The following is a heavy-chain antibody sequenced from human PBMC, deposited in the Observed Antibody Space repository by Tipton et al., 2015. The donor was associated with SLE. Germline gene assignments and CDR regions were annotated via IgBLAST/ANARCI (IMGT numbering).Heavy chain of an antibody. J-gene: IGHJ6*03. D-gene: IGHD1-26*01. CDR1: GGSISSHY. V-gene: IGHV4-59*11. CDR3: ARAALGESGTSFYYYYYMDV. CDR2: IYYNRHT. Sequence: TLSLTCRVSGGSISSHYWTWIRQPPGKKLEWIGYIYYNRHTNYIPSLESRVTISIDTSKNQFSLSLRSVTAADTAMYYCARAALGESGTSFYYYYYMDVWGKGTTVTVSS.